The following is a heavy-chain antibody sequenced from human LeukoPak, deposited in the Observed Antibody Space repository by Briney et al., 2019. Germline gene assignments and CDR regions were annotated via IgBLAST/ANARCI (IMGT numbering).Heavy chain of an antibody. CDR1: GFTFSSYG. V-gene: IGHV3-30*02. J-gene: IGHJ6*03. CDR3: TTDRIYDGSGYYPPYYYYYMNV. CDR2: IRYDGSNK. Sequence: GGSLRLSCAASGFTFSSYGMHWVRQAPGKGLEWVAFIRYDGSNKYYADSVKGRFTISRDNSKNTLYLQMSSLKTEDTGVYYCTTDRIYDGSGYYPPYYYYYMNVWGKGATVTVSS. D-gene: IGHD3-22*01.